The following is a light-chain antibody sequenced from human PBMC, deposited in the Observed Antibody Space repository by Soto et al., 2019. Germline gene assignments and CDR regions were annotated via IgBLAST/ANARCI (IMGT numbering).Light chain of an antibody. CDR2: RNN. Sequence: QSVLTQPPLASGTPGQRVTISCSGSSSNIGSNYVYWYQQLPGTAPKLLIYRNNQRPSGVPDRFSGSKSGTSASLAISGLRSEDEADYYCAAWDDSLSGHVVFGGGTKVTVL. J-gene: IGLJ2*01. CDR3: AAWDDSLSGHVV. V-gene: IGLV1-47*01. CDR1: SSNIGSNY.